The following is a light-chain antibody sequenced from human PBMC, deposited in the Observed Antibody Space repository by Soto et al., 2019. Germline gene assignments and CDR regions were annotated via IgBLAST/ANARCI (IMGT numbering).Light chain of an antibody. J-gene: IGLJ1*01. CDR2: EVS. CDR1: STDVGGYNY. Sequence: QSALTQPPSASGSPGQSVTISCTGTSTDVGGYNYVSWHQHHPGKAPEVMIYEVSNRPSGVSNRFSGSKSGNTASLTISGLQAEDEADYYCSSYTSSSTYVFGTGTKLTVL. V-gene: IGLV2-14*01. CDR3: SSYTSSSTYV.